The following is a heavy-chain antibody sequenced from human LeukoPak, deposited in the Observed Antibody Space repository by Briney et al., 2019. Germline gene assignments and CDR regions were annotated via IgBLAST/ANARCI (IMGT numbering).Heavy chain of an antibody. V-gene: IGHV3-30*18. J-gene: IGHJ6*02. Sequence: GGSLRLSCAASGFTFSSYGMHWVRQAPGKGLEWVAVISYDGSNKYYADSVKGRFTISRDNSKNTLYLQMSSLRAEDTAVYYCAKDLRVIGGMDVWGQGTTVTVSS. CDR3: AKDLRVIGGMDV. CDR1: GFTFSSYG. D-gene: IGHD2-21*01. CDR2: ISYDGSNK.